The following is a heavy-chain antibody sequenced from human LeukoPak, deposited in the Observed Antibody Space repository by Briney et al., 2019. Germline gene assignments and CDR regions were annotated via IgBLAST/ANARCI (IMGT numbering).Heavy chain of an antibody. Sequence: SETLSLTCAVSGGSISSGGYSWSWIRQPPGKGLGWIGYIYYSGSTYYNPSLKSRVTISVDTSKNQFSLKLSSVTAADTAVYYCARERTLDYYDSSGYYHPWGQGTLVTVSS. CDR3: ARERTLDYYDSSGYYHP. D-gene: IGHD3-22*01. V-gene: IGHV4-30-4*07. J-gene: IGHJ5*02. CDR2: IYYSGST. CDR1: GGSISSGGYS.